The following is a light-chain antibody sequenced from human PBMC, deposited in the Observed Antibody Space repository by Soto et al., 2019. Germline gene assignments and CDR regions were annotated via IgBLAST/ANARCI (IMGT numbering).Light chain of an antibody. Sequence: EIVMTQSPATLSVSPGERATLSCRASQSVSSNLPWYQQKPGQAPRLLIYGASTRATGIPARFSGSGSGTEFTLTISSLQSEDFAVYYCQQYNNWPRTFDQGTKVDIK. CDR3: QQYNNWPRT. V-gene: IGKV3-15*01. CDR2: GAS. CDR1: QSVSSN. J-gene: IGKJ1*01.